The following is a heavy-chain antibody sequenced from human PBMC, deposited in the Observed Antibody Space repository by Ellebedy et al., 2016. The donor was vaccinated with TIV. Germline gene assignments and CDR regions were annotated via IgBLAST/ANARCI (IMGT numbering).Heavy chain of an antibody. V-gene: IGHV4-4*02. CDR3: ASRGWLPKWGMDV. CDR2: IHHSGNT. D-gene: IGHD2-8*01. J-gene: IGHJ4*02. CDR1: GGFISSGYW. Sequence: SETLSLXCVVSGGFISSGYWWSWVRQPPGKGLEWLGEIHHSGNTNYNPSLKSRVTISVDKSKNQFSLKLSSVTAADTAVYYCASRGWLPKWGMDVWGQGTLVTVSS.